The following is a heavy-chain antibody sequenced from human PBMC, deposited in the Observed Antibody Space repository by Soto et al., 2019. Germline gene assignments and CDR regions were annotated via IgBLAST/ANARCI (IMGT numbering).Heavy chain of an antibody. J-gene: IGHJ3*02. D-gene: IGHD1-7*01. Sequence: GGSLRLSCAASGFTFSSYAMHWVRQAPGKGLEYVSAISGNGGSTYYANSVKGRFTISRDNSKNTLYLQMGSLRAEDMAVYSCARSSQLPGAFDIRAQRTTVTVSS. CDR3: ARSSQLPGAFDI. CDR1: GFTFSSYA. CDR2: ISGNGGST. V-gene: IGHV3-64*01.